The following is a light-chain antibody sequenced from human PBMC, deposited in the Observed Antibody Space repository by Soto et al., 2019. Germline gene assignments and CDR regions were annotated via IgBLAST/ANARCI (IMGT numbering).Light chain of an antibody. CDR2: AAS. Sequence: DIQMTQSPTSLSATGGDRVTITCRASQDIRNFVAWYQQKPGKAPKLLIYAASTLQSGVPSRFSGSGSGTDFTLTISSLQPEDVATYSCQKYSSVPVFGPGTKVEIK. CDR1: QDIRNF. V-gene: IGKV1-27*01. J-gene: IGKJ3*01. CDR3: QKYSSVPV.